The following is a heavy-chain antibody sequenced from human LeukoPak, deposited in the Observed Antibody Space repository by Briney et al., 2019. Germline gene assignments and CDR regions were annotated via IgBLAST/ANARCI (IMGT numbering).Heavy chain of an antibody. CDR2: INPNSGGT. CDR1: GYTFTGYY. V-gene: IGHV1-2*02. J-gene: IGHJ6*03. Sequence: GASVKVSCKASGYTFTGYYMHWVRQAPGQGLEWMGWINPNSGGTNYAQKFQGRVTMTRDTSISTAYMELSRLRSDDTAVYYCARGGGSGWTSYYYYMDVWGKGTTVTVSS. CDR3: ARGGGSGWTSYYYYMDV. D-gene: IGHD6-19*01.